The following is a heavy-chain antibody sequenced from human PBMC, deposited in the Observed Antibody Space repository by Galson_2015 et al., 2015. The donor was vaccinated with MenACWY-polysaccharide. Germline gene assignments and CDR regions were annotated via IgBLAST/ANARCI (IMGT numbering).Heavy chain of an antibody. CDR3: EKMGGFLKVAGYGYGMDV. Sequence: SLILACAASGFTFTRDDMNWLRQAAGKGLEWVSDIRGGGTYYADSVKGRFTISTDNSKSTMYLQLNSLRVEDTAVYYCEKMGGFLKVAGYGYGMDVWGQGTTVTVSS. CDR2: IRGGGT. D-gene: IGHD6-19*01. CDR1: GFTFTRDD. J-gene: IGHJ6*02. V-gene: IGHV3-23*01.